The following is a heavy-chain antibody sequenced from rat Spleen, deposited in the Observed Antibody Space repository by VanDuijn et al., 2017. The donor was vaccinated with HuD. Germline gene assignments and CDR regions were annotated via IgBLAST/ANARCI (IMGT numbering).Heavy chain of an antibody. CDR3: ASRTGNWFAY. CDR1: GFTFSNYF. J-gene: IGHJ3*01. D-gene: IGHD5-1*01. CDR2: ISTGGGNT. V-gene: IGHV5-25*01. Sequence: EVQLVESGGGLVQPGRSMKLSCEASGFTFSNYFMAWVRQAPTKGLEWVASISTGGGNTYYRDSVKGRFTISRENAKSTLYLQMDSLRSEDTATDYCASRTGNWFAYWGQGTLVTVSS.